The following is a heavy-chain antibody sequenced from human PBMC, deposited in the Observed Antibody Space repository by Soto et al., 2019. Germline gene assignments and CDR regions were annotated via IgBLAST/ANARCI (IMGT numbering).Heavy chain of an antibody. CDR2: IGGYKGNT. CDR3: APHTLDTGMPSGY. CDR1: GYTFTNYG. V-gene: IGHV1-18*01. J-gene: IGHJ4*02. Sequence: QVQLVQSGAEVREPGASVKVSCKASGYTFTNYGVSWVRQAPGQGLEWMGWIGGYKGNTNYAQKLQDRVTLTTDTSTSTAYMELRSLRSADTAVYYCAPHTLDTGMPSGYWGQGPMVAVS. D-gene: IGHD5-18*01.